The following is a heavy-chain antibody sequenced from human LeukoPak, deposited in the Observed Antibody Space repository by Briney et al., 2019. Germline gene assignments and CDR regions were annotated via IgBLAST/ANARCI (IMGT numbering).Heavy chain of an antibody. CDR3: ARDLPGIAVAGGSLDY. Sequence: ASVKVSCKASGYTFTGYYIHWVRQAPGQGLEWMGWIIPNSGGTYYAQKFQGSVTMTRDTSISTAYMELSRLKSDDTAVYYCARDLPGIAVAGGSLDYWGQGTLVTVSS. J-gene: IGHJ4*02. V-gene: IGHV1-2*02. CDR2: IIPNSGGT. CDR1: GYTFTGYY. D-gene: IGHD6-19*01.